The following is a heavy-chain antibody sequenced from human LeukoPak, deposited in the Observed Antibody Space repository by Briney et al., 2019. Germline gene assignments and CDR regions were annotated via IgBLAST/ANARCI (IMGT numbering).Heavy chain of an antibody. CDR3: ARRYCSTCPTGHAFDL. CDR1: GFTFSSYS. Sequence: PGGSLRLSCAASGFTFSSYSMNWVRQAPGKGLEWVSYISSSSSTIYYADSVKGRFTISRDNSKNTLYLQLNSLRAEDTAVYYCARRYCSTCPTGHAFDLWGQGTMVTVSS. V-gene: IGHV3-48*01. D-gene: IGHD2-2*01. J-gene: IGHJ3*01. CDR2: ISSSSSTI.